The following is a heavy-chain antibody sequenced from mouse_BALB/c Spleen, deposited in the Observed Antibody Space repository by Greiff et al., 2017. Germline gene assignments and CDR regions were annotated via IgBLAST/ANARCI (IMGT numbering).Heavy chain of an antibody. V-gene: IGHV2-9*02. CDR2: IWAGGST. CDR3: ARDMGGNYVRSYFWFAY. CDR1: GFSLTSYG. D-gene: IGHD2-1*01. J-gene: IGHJ3*01. Sequence: QVQLQQSGPGLVAPSQSLSITCTVSGFSLTSYGVHWVRQPPGKGLEWLGVIWAGGSTNYNSALMSRLSISKDNSKSQVFLKMNSLQTDDTAMYYCARDMGGNYVRSYFWFAYWGQGTLVTVSA.